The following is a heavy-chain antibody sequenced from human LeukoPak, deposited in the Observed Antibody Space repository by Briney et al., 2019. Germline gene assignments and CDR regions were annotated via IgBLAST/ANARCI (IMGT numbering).Heavy chain of an antibody. Sequence: KSSETLSLTCTVSGYSISSGYYWGWIRQPPGKGLEWIGSIYHSGSTYYNPSLKSRVTISVDTSKNQFSLKLSSVTAADTAVYYCARDDGYDRPYYYGMDVWGQGTTVTVSS. J-gene: IGHJ6*02. CDR1: GYSISSGYY. V-gene: IGHV4-38-2*02. CDR2: IYHSGST. D-gene: IGHD5-12*01. CDR3: ARDDGYDRPYYYGMDV.